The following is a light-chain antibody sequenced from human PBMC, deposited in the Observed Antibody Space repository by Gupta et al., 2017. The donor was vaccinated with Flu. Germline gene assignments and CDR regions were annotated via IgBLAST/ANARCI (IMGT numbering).Light chain of an antibody. CDR3: QQYYDTPLT. CDR1: QSVLYSSNNKNY. CDR2: WAS. Sequence: DFGMANIPDSLAVSLGERATIYCKSSQSVLYSSNNKNYLAWYQQKPGQPPKLLIYWASTRESGVPDRFSGSGSGTGFTLTISSLQAEDVAVYYCQQYYDTPLTFGGGTKVEIK. V-gene: IGKV4-1*01. J-gene: IGKJ4*01.